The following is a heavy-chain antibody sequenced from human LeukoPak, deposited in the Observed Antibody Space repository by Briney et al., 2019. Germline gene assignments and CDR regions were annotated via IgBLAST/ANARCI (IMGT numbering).Heavy chain of an antibody. J-gene: IGHJ6*02. D-gene: IGHD7-27*01. Sequence: GGSLRLSCEASGFTFSSYAMSWVRQAPGKGLEWVSAISGSGGSTYYADSVKGRFTISRDNSKNTLYLQMNSLRAEDTAVYYCAKVLTGDGYYYYGMDVWGQGTTVTVSS. V-gene: IGHV3-23*01. CDR1: GFTFSSYA. CDR3: AKVLTGDGYYYYGMDV. CDR2: ISGSGGST.